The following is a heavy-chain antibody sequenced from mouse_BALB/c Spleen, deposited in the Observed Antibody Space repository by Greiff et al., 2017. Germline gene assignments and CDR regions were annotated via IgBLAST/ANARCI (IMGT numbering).Heavy chain of an antibody. D-gene: IGHD1-3*01. V-gene: IGHV1-77*01. Sequence: QVQLQQSGAELARPGASVKLSCNASGYTFTDYYINWVKQRTGQGLEWIGEIYPGSGNTYYNEKFKGKATLTADKSSSTAYMKLSSLTSEDSAVYFCARQVDYWGQGTTLTVSS. CDR1: GYTFTDYY. CDR2: IYPGSGNT. CDR3: ARQVDY. J-gene: IGHJ2*01.